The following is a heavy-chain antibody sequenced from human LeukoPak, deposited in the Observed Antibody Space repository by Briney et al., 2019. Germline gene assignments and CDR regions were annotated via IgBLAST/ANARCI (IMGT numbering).Heavy chain of an antibody. J-gene: IGHJ6*02. CDR2: INPNSGGT. CDR3: ASGLGAGSGTDYYYYGMDV. Sequence: APVKVSCKASGYTFTGYYMHWVRQAPGQGLEWMGWINPNSGGTNYAQKSQGRVTMTRDTSISTAYMELSRLRSDDTAVYYCASGLGAGSGTDYYYYGMDVWGQGTTVTVSS. CDR1: GYTFTGYY. D-gene: IGHD3-10*01. V-gene: IGHV1-2*02.